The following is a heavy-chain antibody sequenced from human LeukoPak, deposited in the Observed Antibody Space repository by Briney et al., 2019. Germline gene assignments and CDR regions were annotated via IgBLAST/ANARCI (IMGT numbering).Heavy chain of an antibody. CDR1: GLTFSSYN. CDR2: ISSSSSSI. Sequence: GGSLRLSCAASGLTFSSYNMNWVRQAPGKGLEWVSSISSSSSSIYYADSVQGRFTISRDNAKNSLYLQMNSLRAEDTAVYYCARDRAPEAFDIWGQGAMVTVAS. J-gene: IGHJ3*02. CDR3: ARDRAPEAFDI. D-gene: IGHD1-14*01. V-gene: IGHV3-21*01.